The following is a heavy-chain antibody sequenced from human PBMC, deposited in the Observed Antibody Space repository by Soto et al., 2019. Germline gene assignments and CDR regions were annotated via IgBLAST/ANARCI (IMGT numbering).Heavy chain of an antibody. D-gene: IGHD2-2*01. Sequence: EVPLVESGGALVQPGGSLRLSCGASGFSVSISYMSWVRQVPGKGLEWVSIMYSGGQTYYAASVKGRFTVSSDSSNTTLYLQMSSLRAEDTGIYYCARRKYCSSTTGFDFWGQGALVTVSS. J-gene: IGHJ4*02. CDR1: GFSVSISY. V-gene: IGHV3-66*01. CDR2: MYSGGQT. CDR3: ARRKYCSSTTGFDF.